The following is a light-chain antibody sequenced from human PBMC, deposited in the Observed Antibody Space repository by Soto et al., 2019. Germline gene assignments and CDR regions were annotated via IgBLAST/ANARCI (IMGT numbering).Light chain of an antibody. CDR3: QQYVSSPWT. CDR1: QTVSSSY. Sequence: EIVLTQSPGTLSLSPGERATLSCRASQTVSSSYLAWYQQKPGQAPRLLIYGTSTRATGIPDRFSGSGSGTDFTLTISRLEPEEFAVYYCQQYVSSPWTFGQGTKVEIK. CDR2: GTS. J-gene: IGKJ1*01. V-gene: IGKV3-20*01.